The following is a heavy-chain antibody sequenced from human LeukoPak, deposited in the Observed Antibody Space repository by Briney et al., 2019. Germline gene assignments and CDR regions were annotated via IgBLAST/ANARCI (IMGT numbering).Heavy chain of an antibody. CDR3: SRGVGRSFGGFCY. Sequence: PGGSLRLSCEASGFTFSSYAMSWVRQAPGKGLEWVSSIRGSGGSTWYADSLKGRFTSSRDNSKNTLYLQMNSLRAEDTAVYHCSRGVGRSFGGFCYWGQGTLVTGPS. D-gene: IGHD3-16*01. CDR2: IRGSGGST. J-gene: IGHJ4*01. V-gene: IGHV3-23*01. CDR1: GFTFSSYA.